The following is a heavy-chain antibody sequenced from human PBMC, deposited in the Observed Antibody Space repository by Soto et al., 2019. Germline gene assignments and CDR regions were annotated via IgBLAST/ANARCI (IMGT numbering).Heavy chain of an antibody. D-gene: IGHD3-22*01. CDR3: ARALGDSRGYYEYIYYYYYYGMDV. Sequence: QVQLVESGGGVVQPGRSLRLSCAASGFTFSSYAMHWVRQAPGKGLEWVAVISYDGSNKYYADSVKGRFTISRDNSKNTLYLQMNSLRAEDTAVYYCARALGDSRGYYEYIYYYYYYGMDVWGQGTTVTVS. CDR1: GFTFSSYA. CDR2: ISYDGSNK. V-gene: IGHV3-30-3*01. J-gene: IGHJ6*02.